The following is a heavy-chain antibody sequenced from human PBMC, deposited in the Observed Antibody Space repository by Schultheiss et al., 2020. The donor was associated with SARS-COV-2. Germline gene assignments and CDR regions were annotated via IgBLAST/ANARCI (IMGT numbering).Heavy chain of an antibody. CDR1: GGTFSSSA. CDR3: ARDGAAAGFDY. Sequence: SVKVSCKASGGTFSSSAIRWVRQAPGQGLEWMGGIIPVFGTTNYAQKFQGRVTITADESTSTAYMELSSLRSEDTAVYYCARDGAAAGFDYWGQGTLVTVSS. D-gene: IGHD6-13*01. J-gene: IGHJ4*02. V-gene: IGHV1-69*13. CDR2: IIPVFGTT.